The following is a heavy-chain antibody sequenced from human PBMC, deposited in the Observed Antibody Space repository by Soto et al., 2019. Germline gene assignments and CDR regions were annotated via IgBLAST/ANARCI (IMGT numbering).Heavy chain of an antibody. CDR1: GFIFSSYS. V-gene: IGHV3-30*04. J-gene: IGHJ4*02. CDR2: ISYDGRDK. CDR3: ARDIRGSERSYFFDY. Sequence: QVQLVESGGGVVQPGTSLRLSCAASGFIFSSYSIHWVRQAPGRGLEWVAVISYDGRDKFYADSVKGRFTISRDNSKNTLYLQMNSLRTEDTAVYYCARDIRGSERSYFFDYWGQGTLVTVSS. D-gene: IGHD3-10*01.